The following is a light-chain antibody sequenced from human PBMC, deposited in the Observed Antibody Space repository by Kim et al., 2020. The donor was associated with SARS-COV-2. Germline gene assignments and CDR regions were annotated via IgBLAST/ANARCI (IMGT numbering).Light chain of an antibody. CDR3: CSYAGSNWV. CDR2: EGS. J-gene: IGLJ3*02. CDR1: GSDVGSYNL. Sequence: PGKSINIACTGTGSDVGSYNLVSWYQQHPGKAPKLMIYEGSKRPSGVSNRFSGSKSGNTASLTISGLQAEDEADYYCCSYAGSNWVFGGGTQLTVL. V-gene: IGLV2-23*01.